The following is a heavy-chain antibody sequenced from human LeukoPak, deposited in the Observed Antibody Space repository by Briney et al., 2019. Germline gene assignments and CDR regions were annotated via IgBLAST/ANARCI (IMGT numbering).Heavy chain of an antibody. CDR1: GYSFTNYW. CDR2: IYPGVSNT. D-gene: IGHD6-19*01. CDR3: ARLIPVAGTYFFDY. Sequence: GESLKISCQGSGYSFTNYWIGWVRPMPGKGLEWMGIIYPGVSNTRYSPSFQGQDTISADKSISTAYLQWSSLKASDTAMYYCARLIPVAGTYFFDYWGQGTLVTVCS. V-gene: IGHV5-51*01. J-gene: IGHJ4*02.